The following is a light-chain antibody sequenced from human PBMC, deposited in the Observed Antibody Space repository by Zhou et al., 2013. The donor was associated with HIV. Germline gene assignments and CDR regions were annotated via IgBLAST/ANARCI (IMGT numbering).Light chain of an antibody. CDR1: QSISNH. Sequence: EIVMTQSPATLSVSPGESATLSCRASQSISNHLAWYQQKPGQAPRLLIHDASTRATGVPARFSGSGSGTEFTLTITSLQSEDFAVYHCQQYNTALLDFGPGTKVD. J-gene: IGKJ3*01. CDR3: QQYNTALLD. V-gene: IGKV3-15*01. CDR2: DAS.